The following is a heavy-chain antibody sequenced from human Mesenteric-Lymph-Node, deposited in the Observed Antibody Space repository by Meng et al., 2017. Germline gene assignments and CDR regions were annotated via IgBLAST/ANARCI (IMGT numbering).Heavy chain of an antibody. J-gene: IGHJ4*02. CDR1: GFTFDDYG. CDR2: INSDGSST. CDR3: ARDSGGSYY. Sequence: GGSLRLSCAASGFTFDDYGMSWVRQGPGKGLVWVSRINSDGSSTSYADSVKGRFTISRDNAKNTLYLQMNSLRAEDTAVYYCARDSGGSYYWGQGTLVTVSS. D-gene: IGHD1-26*01. V-gene: IGHV3-74*01.